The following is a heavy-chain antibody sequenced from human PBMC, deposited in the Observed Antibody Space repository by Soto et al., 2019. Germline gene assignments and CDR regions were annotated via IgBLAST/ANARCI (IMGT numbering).Heavy chain of an antibody. V-gene: IGHV1-8*01. Sequence: ASVKVSCKASGYTFTSYDINWVRQATGQGLEWMGWMNPNSGNTGYAQKFQGRVTMTRNTSISTAYMELSSLRSEDTAVYYCARKGSIAVAGYYYYGMDVWGQGTTVTV. CDR3: ARKGSIAVAGYYYYGMDV. J-gene: IGHJ6*02. CDR2: MNPNSGNT. CDR1: GYTFTSYD. D-gene: IGHD6-19*01.